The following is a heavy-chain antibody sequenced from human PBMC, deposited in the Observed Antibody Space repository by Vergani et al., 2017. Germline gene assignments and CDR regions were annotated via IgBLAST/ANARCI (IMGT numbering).Heavy chain of an antibody. V-gene: IGHV3-30-3*01. CDR3: ARDGRIVTIFGVVTYYMDV. Sequence: QVQLVESGGGVVQRGGSLRLSCATSGFTLSNYAMHWVRQAPGKGLEWVAVISYDGSNKYYADSVKGRFTISRDNSKNTLYLQMNSLRAEDTAVYYCARDGRIVTIFGVVTYYMDVWGKGTTVTVSS. CDR2: ISYDGSNK. CDR1: GFTLSNYA. D-gene: IGHD3-3*01. J-gene: IGHJ6*03.